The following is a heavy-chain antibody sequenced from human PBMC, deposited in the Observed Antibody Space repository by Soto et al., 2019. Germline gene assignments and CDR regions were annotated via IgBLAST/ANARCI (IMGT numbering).Heavy chain of an antibody. J-gene: IGHJ5*02. Sequence: GGSLRLSCAASGFRFSGYGMHWVRQAPGKGLEWLAAISDDGSNKYYGDSVKGRFTISRDNSKNTLYLQINSLRAEDTAVYYCAKDRERENNNGWPQGSWGQGTQVTVSS. CDR1: GFRFSGYG. CDR2: ISDDGSNK. CDR3: AKDRERENNNGWPQGS. V-gene: IGHV3-30*18. D-gene: IGHD6-19*01.